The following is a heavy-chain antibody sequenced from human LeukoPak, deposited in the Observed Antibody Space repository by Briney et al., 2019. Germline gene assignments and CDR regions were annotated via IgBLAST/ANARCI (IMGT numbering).Heavy chain of an antibody. Sequence: PGGSLRLSCAASGFTFSDYYMSWIRQAPGKGLEWVSYISPSDNGIYYADSVEGRFTISRDNAKNALYLQMNSLRAEDTAVYYCARSVSIGTADYWGQGTLVTVSS. J-gene: IGHJ4*02. CDR1: GFTFSDYY. CDR2: ISPSDNGI. V-gene: IGHV3-11*04. CDR3: ARSVSIGTADY. D-gene: IGHD6-13*01.